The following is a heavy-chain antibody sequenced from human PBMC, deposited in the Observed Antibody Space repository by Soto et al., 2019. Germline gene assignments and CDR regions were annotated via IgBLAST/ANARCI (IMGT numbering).Heavy chain of an antibody. J-gene: IGHJ5*02. D-gene: IGHD2-2*01. CDR3: ARHGGYCSSTSCYSNWFDP. CDR1: GYSFTSYW. Sequence: GESLKISCKGSGYSFTSYWIGWVRQMPGKGLEWMGIIYPGDSDTRYSPSFQGQVTISADKSISTAYLQWSSLKASDTAMYYCARHGGYCSSTSCYSNWFDPWGQGTLVTVSS. V-gene: IGHV5-51*01. CDR2: IYPGDSDT.